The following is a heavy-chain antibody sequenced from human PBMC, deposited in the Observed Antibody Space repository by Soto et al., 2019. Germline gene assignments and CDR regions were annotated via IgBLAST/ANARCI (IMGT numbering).Heavy chain of an antibody. D-gene: IGHD1-26*01. Sequence: GGSLRLSCAASGFTFSSYGMHWVRQAPGKGLEWVAVISYDGSNKYYGDSVKGRFTISRDTSKNTLYLQMSSLRAEDTAVYYCAKDGAQYSGTYRYFDYWGQGTLVTVSS. CDR3: AKDGAQYSGTYRYFDY. CDR1: GFTFSSYG. J-gene: IGHJ4*02. V-gene: IGHV3-30*18. CDR2: ISYDGSNK.